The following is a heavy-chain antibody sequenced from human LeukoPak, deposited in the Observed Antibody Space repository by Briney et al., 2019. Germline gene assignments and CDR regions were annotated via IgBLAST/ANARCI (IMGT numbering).Heavy chain of an antibody. Sequence: GGSLRLSCAASGFTFSSYAMSWVRQAPGKGLEWVSSISSSSSYIYYAGSVKGRFTISRDNAKNSLYLQMNSLRAEDTAVYYCARVRYYDYVWGSYQLPDDAFDIWGQGTMVTVSS. CDR2: ISSSSSYI. CDR3: ARVRYYDYVWGSYQLPDDAFDI. J-gene: IGHJ3*02. D-gene: IGHD3-16*02. CDR1: GFTFSSYA. V-gene: IGHV3-21*01.